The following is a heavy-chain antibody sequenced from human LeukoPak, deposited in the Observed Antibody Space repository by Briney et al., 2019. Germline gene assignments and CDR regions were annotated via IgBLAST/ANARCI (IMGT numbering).Heavy chain of an antibody. CDR1: GGSISSSSYY. D-gene: IGHD3-3*01. J-gene: IGHJ3*02. CDR2: IYYSGST. V-gene: IGHV4-39*07. Sequence: PSETLSLTCTVSGGSISSSSYYWGWIRQPPGKGLEWIGSIYYSGSTYYNPSLKSRVTISVDTPKNQFSLKLSSVTAADTAVYYCARDAIFGVVIYPLNAFDIWGQGTMVTVSS. CDR3: ARDAIFGVVIYPLNAFDI.